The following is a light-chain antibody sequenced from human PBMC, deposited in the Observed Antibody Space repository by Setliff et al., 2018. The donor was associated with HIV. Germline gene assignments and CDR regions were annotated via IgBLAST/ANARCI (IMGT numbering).Light chain of an antibody. Sequence: ELTQSPSASGTPGQGVTISCSGSTSNIGHNTVNWYQQLPGTAPKLLIHSNIERPSGVPERFSGSKSGTSASLAISGLQPEDEAYYYCAAWDDSLKGWVFGGGTKVTVL. V-gene: IGLV1-44*01. CDR3: AAWDDSLKGWV. CDR2: SNI. J-gene: IGLJ3*02. CDR1: TSNIGHNT.